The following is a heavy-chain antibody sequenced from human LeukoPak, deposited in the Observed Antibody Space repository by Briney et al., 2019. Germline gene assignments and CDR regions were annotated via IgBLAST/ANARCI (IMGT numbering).Heavy chain of an antibody. D-gene: IGHD1-26*01. CDR1: GFTFSSYS. J-gene: IGHJ4*02. V-gene: IGHV3-21*04. CDR3: AKDKRGSYYNYFDY. Sequence: GGSLRLSCAASGFTFSSYSMNWVRQAPGKGLEWVSAISSSSSYIYYADSVKGRFTTSRDNAKNSLYLQMNSLRAGDTALYYCAKDKRGSYYNYFDYWGQGTLVTVSS. CDR2: ISSSSSYI.